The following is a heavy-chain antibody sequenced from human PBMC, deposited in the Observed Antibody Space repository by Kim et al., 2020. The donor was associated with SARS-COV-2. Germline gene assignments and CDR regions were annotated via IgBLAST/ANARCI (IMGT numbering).Heavy chain of an antibody. CDR1: GGSFSAYY. CDR2: INHSGST. V-gene: IGHV4-34*01. D-gene: IGHD4-17*01. CDR3: ARVGYGGNSEYFGMDV. Sequence: SETLSLTCVVYGGSFSAYYWSWIRQPPGKGLEWIGEINHSGSTNYNPSLKSRVTISKDTSKNQFSLNLSSVTAADTAVYYCARVGYGGNSEYFGMDVWGQGTTVTVSS. J-gene: IGHJ6*02.